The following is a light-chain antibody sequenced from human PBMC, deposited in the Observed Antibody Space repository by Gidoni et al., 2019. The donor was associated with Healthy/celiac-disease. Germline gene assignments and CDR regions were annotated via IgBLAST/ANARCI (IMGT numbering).Light chain of an antibody. V-gene: IGLV1-44*01. J-gene: IGLJ1*01. CDR1: SSNIGSNT. Sequence: QSVLTQPPSASGTPGPRVTISCSGSSSNIGSNTVNWYQPLPGTAPKLLLYSNNQRPSGVPDRFSGSKSGTSASLAISGLQSEDEADYYCAAWDDSLNGRYVFGTGTKVTVL. CDR2: SNN. CDR3: AAWDDSLNGRYV.